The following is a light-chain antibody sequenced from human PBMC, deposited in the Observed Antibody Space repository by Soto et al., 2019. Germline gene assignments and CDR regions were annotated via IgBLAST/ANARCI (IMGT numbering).Light chain of an antibody. CDR1: QSFNSIY. V-gene: IGKV3-11*01. CDR3: QQRSNWPT. Sequence: EVVLTQSPATLSLSPGERATLSCRASQSFNSIYLAWYQQKPGQAPRLLIYDASNRATGIPARFSGSGSGTDFTLTISSLEPEDFAVYYCQQRSNWPTFGQGTKVDNK. CDR2: DAS. J-gene: IGKJ1*01.